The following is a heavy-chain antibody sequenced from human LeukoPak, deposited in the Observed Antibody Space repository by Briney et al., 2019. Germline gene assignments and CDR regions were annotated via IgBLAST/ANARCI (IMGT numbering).Heavy chain of an antibody. Sequence: PSETLSLTCAVYGGSFRGYYWSWIRQPPGKGLEWIGEINHSGSTNYNPSLKSRVTISVDTSKNQFSLKLSSVTAADTAVYFCARRRHSSGWYFDYWGQGTLVTVSS. CDR2: INHSGST. CDR3: ARRRHSSGWYFDY. CDR1: GGSFRGYY. V-gene: IGHV4-34*01. J-gene: IGHJ4*02. D-gene: IGHD6-19*01.